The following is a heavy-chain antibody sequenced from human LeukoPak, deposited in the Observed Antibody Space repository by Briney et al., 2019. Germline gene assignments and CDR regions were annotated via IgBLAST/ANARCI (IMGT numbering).Heavy chain of an antibody. J-gene: IGHJ4*02. Sequence: GESLKISCKGSGYSFTSYWIGWVRQMPGKGLEWMGIIYPGDSDTRYSPSFQGQVTISADKSISTAYLQWSSLKASDTAMYYCAKSPSYSTYYFDYWGQGTLVTVSS. CDR2: IYPGDSDT. CDR1: GYSFTSYW. D-gene: IGHD3-10*01. V-gene: IGHV5-51*01. CDR3: AKSPSYSTYYFDY.